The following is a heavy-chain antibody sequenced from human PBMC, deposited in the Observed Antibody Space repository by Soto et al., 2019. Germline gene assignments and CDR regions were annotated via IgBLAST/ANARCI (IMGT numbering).Heavy chain of an antibody. D-gene: IGHD1-26*01. CDR1: GFTFSSYG. CDR3: AKDHGTYASVGGDY. Sequence: TGRSLRLSCAASGFTFSSYGMHWVRQAPGKELEWVAVISYDGSNKYYADSVKGRFTISRDNSKNTLYLQMNSLRAEDTAIYYCAKDHGTYASVGGDYWGQGTLVTVPS. V-gene: IGHV3-30*18. CDR2: ISYDGSNK. J-gene: IGHJ4*02.